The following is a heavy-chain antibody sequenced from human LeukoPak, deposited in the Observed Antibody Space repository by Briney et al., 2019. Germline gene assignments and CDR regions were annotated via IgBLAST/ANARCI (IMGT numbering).Heavy chain of an antibody. D-gene: IGHD2-8*02. CDR2: ISGSGDRT. CDR1: GFTFSNYG. Sequence: PGGSLRLSCIASGFTFSNYGMSWVRQAPGKGLEWVSIISGSGDRTLHADSVKGRFTVSRDNSKNTVYPQMNSLRAEDTAVYYCAKDLRNIRTLVDLQMIWGQGTLVIVSS. CDR3: AKDLRNIRTLVDLQMI. J-gene: IGHJ3*02. V-gene: IGHV3-23*01.